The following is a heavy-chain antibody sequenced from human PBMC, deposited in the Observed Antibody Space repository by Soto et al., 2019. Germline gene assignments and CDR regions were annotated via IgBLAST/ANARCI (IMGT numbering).Heavy chain of an antibody. D-gene: IGHD3-10*01. Sequence: QVQLQQWGAGLLKPSETLSLTCAVYGGSFSGYYWSWFRQPPGTGLEWIGEINHIGSTNYNPSLKSLVSISVDTSKNQFSLKLTSVTAADTAIYYCARTLYYYNSGSPTDYWGQGTLVTVSS. CDR3: ARTLYYYNSGSPTDY. V-gene: IGHV4-34*01. CDR1: GGSFSGYY. J-gene: IGHJ4*02. CDR2: INHIGST.